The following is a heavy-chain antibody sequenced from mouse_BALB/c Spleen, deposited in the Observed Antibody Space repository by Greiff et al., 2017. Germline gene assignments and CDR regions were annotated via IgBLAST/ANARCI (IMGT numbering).Heavy chain of an antibody. CDR2: IYPGDGDT. V-gene: IGHV1-82*01. CDR3: ARDYRYDEDGPFAY. D-gene: IGHD2-14*01. J-gene: IGHJ3*01. Sequence: QVQLQQSGPELVKPGASVKISCKASGYAFSSSWMNWVKQRPGQGLEWIGRIYPGDGDTNYNGKFKGKATLTADKSSSTAYMQLSSLTSVDSAVYFCARDYRYDEDGPFAYWGQGTLVTVSA. CDR1: GYAFSSSW.